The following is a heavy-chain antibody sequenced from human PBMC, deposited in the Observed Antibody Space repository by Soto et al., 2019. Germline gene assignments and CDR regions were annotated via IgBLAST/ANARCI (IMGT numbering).Heavy chain of an antibody. J-gene: IGHJ4*02. Sequence: QVQLVQSGAEVKKPGSSVKVSCKASGGTFSSYTISWVRQAPGQGLEWMGRIIPILGIANYAQKFQGRVTITADKSTSPAYLELRSLRSEDTAVYYCARDGAPYGSGPPPSDYWGQGTLVTVSS. CDR3: ARDGAPYGSGPPPSDY. CDR2: IIPILGIA. V-gene: IGHV1-69*08. CDR1: GGTFSSYT. D-gene: IGHD3-10*01.